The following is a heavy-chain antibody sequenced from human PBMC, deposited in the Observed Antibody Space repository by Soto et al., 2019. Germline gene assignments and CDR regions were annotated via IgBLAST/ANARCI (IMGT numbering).Heavy chain of an antibody. Sequence: GGYLGLSCAASGFTFSNAWMSWVRQAPGKGLEWVGRIKSKTDGGTTDYAAPVKGRFTISRDDSKNTLYLQMNSLKTEDTAVYYCTTDIYDILTALPGGMDFWGQGTTVIVSS. CDR2: IKSKTDGGTT. CDR3: TTDIYDILTALPGGMDF. V-gene: IGHV3-15*01. CDR1: GFTFSNAW. J-gene: IGHJ6*02. D-gene: IGHD3-9*01.